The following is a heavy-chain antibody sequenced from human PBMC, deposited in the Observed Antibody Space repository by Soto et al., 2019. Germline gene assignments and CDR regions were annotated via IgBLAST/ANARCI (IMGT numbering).Heavy chain of an antibody. J-gene: IGHJ5*02. CDR1: GGSISSGGYS. Sequence: QLQLQESGSGLVRPSQTLSLTCAVSGGSISSGGYSCNWIRQPPGKRLEWIGYLYHSGSTLDNPFLKSRVTISVAKSKNQFSLKLTSVTAADTAVYYCARDQREGNWFDPWGQGTLVTVSS. CDR2: LYHSGST. V-gene: IGHV4-30-2*01. CDR3: ARDQREGNWFDP.